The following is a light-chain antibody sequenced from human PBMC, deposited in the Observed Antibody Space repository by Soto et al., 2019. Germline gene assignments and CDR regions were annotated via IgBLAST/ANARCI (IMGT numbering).Light chain of an antibody. CDR2: EVS. J-gene: IGLJ1*01. V-gene: IGLV2-8*01. CDR3: CSYGGGNNFHV. Sequence: QSVLTQPPSAAGSPGQSVTISCTGTSSDIGTYDYVSWYQHLPDKAPKLIIYEVSKRPSGVPDRFSGSKSGNKASLTVSGPQAEDEGDYYCCSYGGGNNFHVLATGTKVTVL. CDR1: SSDIGTYDY.